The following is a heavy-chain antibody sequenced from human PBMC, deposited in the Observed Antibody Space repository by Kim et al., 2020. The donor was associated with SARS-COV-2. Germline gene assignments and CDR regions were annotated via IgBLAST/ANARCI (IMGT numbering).Heavy chain of an antibody. CDR3: AKDVSRDWFGP. D-gene: IGHD3-10*01. J-gene: IGHJ5*02. CDR1: GFSFSIYA. CDR2: ISGSGDST. Sequence: GGSLRLSCAASGFSFSIYAMSWVRQAPGKGLEWVSAISGSGDSTYYADSVKGRFIISRDNSKNTLYLQVNSLGAEDTAVYYCAKDVSRDWFGPWGQGTLVTVSS. V-gene: IGHV3-23*01.